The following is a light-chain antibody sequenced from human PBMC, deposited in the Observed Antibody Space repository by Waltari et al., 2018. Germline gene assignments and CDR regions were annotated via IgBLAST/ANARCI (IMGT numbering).Light chain of an antibody. Sequence: ETVLTQSPGTLSLSPGEGATLSCRASQSVTSSHLAWYQQKPGQAPRLLIYGASSRATGIPDRFSGRGSGTDFTLTITRLEPEDFAVYYCQQYGNSPRTFGQGTEVEIK. J-gene: IGKJ1*01. CDR3: QQYGNSPRT. V-gene: IGKV3-20*01. CDR2: GAS. CDR1: QSVTSSH.